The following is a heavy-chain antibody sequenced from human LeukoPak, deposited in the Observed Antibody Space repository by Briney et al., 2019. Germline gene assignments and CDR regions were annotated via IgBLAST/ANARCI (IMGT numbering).Heavy chain of an antibody. D-gene: IGHD6-25*01. V-gene: IGHV3-23*01. CDR3: SRRPAAAGRTFDF. Sequence: GESLSLSCAASGFTFNSYALNWVRQPPGKGLEWVAVINERGGITFHADSVKGRYTISRDNSKYTLYLQMNRLRVEDTAVYYCSRRPAAAGRTFDFWGQGTLVTFSS. CDR2: INERGGIT. J-gene: IGHJ4*02. CDR1: GFTFNSYA.